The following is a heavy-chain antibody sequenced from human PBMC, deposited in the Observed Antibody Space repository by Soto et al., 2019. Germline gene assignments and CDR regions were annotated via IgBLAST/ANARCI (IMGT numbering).Heavy chain of an antibody. CDR2: IYYSGST. D-gene: IGHD1-7*01. V-gene: IGHV4-31*03. Sequence: QVQLQESGPGLVKPSQTLSLTCTVSGGSISSGGYYWSWIRQHPGKGLEWIGYIYYSGSTYYNPSLKSRVTISVDTSKNQVSLKLRSVTAADTAVYYCARELDWNYFNAFDIWGQGTMVTVSS. CDR3: ARELDWNYFNAFDI. CDR1: GGSISSGGYY. J-gene: IGHJ3*02.